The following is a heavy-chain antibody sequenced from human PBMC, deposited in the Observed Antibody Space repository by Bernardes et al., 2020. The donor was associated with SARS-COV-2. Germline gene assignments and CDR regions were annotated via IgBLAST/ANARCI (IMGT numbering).Heavy chain of an antibody. CDR1: GFTFSNYW. CDR3: ARGGLGGRTLYPAFYYGLDV. D-gene: IGHD2-15*01. V-gene: IGHV3-7*03. Sequence: GGSLRLSCAASGFTFSNYWMNWVRQPPGKGLEWVANIKQDGSEKYYVDSVKGRFTISRDNAENSLHLQVNSLRAEDTAVYYCARGGLGGRTLYPAFYYGLDVWGQGTTVAVSS. J-gene: IGHJ6*02. CDR2: IKQDGSEK.